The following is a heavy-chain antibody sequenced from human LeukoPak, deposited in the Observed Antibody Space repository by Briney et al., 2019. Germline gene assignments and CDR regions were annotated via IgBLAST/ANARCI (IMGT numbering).Heavy chain of an antibody. Sequence: WASVKVSCKASGYTFTSYYMHWVRQAPGEGLEWMGIINPSGGSTSYAQKFRGRVTMTRDMSTSTVYMELSSLRSEDTAVYYCARVAAEVVGVPGAIGFGWLRRDYYYMDVWGKGTTVTVSS. V-gene: IGHV1-46*01. CDR2: INPSGGST. CDR1: GYTFTSYY. CDR3: ARVAAEVVGVPGAIGFGWLRRDYYYMDV. D-gene: IGHD2-2*02. J-gene: IGHJ6*03.